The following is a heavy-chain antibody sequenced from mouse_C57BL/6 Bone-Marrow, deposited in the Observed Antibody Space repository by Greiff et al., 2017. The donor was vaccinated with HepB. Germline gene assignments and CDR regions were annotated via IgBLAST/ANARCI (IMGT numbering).Heavy chain of an antibody. J-gene: IGHJ2*01. CDR3: ARGRPPYDYSYYFDY. Sequence: QVQLQQPGAELVKPGASVKVSCKASGYTFTSYWMHWVKQRPGQGLEWIGRIHPSDSDTNYNQKFKGKATLTVDKSSSTAYMQLSSLTSEDSAVYYCARGRPPYDYSYYFDYWGQGTTLTVSS. V-gene: IGHV1-74*01. CDR1: GYTFTSYW. D-gene: IGHD2-4*01. CDR2: IHPSDSDT.